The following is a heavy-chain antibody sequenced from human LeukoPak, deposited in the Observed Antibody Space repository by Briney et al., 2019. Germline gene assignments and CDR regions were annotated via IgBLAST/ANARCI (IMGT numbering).Heavy chain of an antibody. Sequence: PGGSLRLSCAASGFTFSSYWMSWVRQAPGKGLEWVANIKQDGSEKYYVDSVKGRFTISRDNAKNSLYLQMNSLRAEDTAVYYCAREDYYGSGSDPYFDYWGQGTLVTVSS. CDR1: GFTFSSYW. D-gene: IGHD3-10*01. J-gene: IGHJ4*02. V-gene: IGHV3-7*01. CDR2: IKQDGSEK. CDR3: AREDYYGSGSDPYFDY.